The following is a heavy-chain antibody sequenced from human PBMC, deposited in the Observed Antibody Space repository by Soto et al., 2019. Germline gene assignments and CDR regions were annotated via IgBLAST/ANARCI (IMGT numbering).Heavy chain of an antibody. V-gene: IGHV1-3*01. CDR3: ARGPGGPDGPGDY. J-gene: IGHJ4*02. Sequence: QVQLVQSGAEVKKPGASVKVSCKASGYTFTSYAMHWVRQAPGQRLEWMGWINAGNGNTKYSRKFQGRVTITRDTSASTAYMELSSLRSEDTALYYCARGPGGPDGPGDYWGQGTLFTVSS. D-gene: IGHD2-15*01. CDR1: GYTFTSYA. CDR2: INAGNGNT.